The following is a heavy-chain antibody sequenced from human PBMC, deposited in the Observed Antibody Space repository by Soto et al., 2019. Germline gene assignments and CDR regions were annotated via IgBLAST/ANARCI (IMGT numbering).Heavy chain of an antibody. V-gene: IGHV3-30*18. CDR2: ISSDGSSK. D-gene: IGHD6-13*01. CDR1: GFTLTNNG. Sequence: QVQLLESGGGVVQPGRSLRLSCVASGFTLTNNGMHWVRQAPGQGLEWVAVISSDGSSKYYGDSVRGRFTISRDNSKNTLFLEMNSLRSEDTAVYYCVKDESINWYSGHFRHWGQGTLVTVSS. CDR3: VKDESINWYSGHFRH. J-gene: IGHJ1*01.